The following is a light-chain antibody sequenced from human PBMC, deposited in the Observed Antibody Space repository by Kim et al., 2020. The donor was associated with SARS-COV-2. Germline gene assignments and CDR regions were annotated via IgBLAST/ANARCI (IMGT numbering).Light chain of an antibody. CDR3: NSLGSSSDDYV. CDR2: DKN. Sequence: SSELTQDPAVSVALGQTVRITCQGDSLRTYYASWYQQKPGQAPLLLIYDKNNRTSGIPDRFSGSSSGNTASLTITAAQAEDEADYYCNSLGSSSDDYV. V-gene: IGLV3-19*01. CDR1: SLRTYY. J-gene: IGLJ6*01.